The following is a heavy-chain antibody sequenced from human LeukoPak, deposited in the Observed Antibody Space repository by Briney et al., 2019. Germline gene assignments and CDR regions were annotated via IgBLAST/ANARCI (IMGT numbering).Heavy chain of an antibody. J-gene: IGHJ4*02. CDR2: IYHSGST. CDR3: AREGRDDFWSGYLDY. Sequence: SETLSLTCAVSGGSISSGGYSWSWIRQPPGKGLEWIGYIYHSGSTYYNPSLKSRVTISVDRSKNQFSLKLSSVTAADTAVYYCAREGRDDFWSGYLDYWGQGTLVTVSS. V-gene: IGHV4-30-2*01. CDR1: GGSISSGGYS. D-gene: IGHD3-3*01.